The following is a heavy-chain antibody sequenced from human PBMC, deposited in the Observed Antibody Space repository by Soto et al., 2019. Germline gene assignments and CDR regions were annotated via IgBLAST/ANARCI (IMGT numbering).Heavy chain of an antibody. CDR2: ISGYNGKT. CDR1: GYTFTSYG. D-gene: IGHD2-21*02. CDR3: AREGDVTYYYYGMDV. Sequence: GASVKVSCKASGYTFTSYGISWVRQAPGQGLEWMGWISGYNGKTNYAQKVQDRVTMTTDTSTSTVYMELRSLRSDDTAVYYCAREGDVTYYYYGMDVWGQGTTVTVSS. J-gene: IGHJ6*02. V-gene: IGHV1-18*01.